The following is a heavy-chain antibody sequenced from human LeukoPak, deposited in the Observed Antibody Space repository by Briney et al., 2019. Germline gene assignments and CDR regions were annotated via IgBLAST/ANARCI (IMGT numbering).Heavy chain of an antibody. V-gene: IGHV1-2*02. CDR1: GYSFADYY. CDR3: ARERGRGPDTALDY. D-gene: IGHD5-18*01. CDR2: INPKSGDT. Sequence: VSVKVSCKTSGYSFADYYMHWVRQAPGQGLEWMGWINPKSGDTNYAQNFQGRVTMTRDTSFRTAYMEVSRLRSDDTGVYYCARERGRGPDTALDYWGQGSLVTVSS. J-gene: IGHJ4*02.